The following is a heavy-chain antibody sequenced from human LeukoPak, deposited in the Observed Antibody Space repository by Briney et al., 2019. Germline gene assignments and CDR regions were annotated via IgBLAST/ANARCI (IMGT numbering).Heavy chain of an antibody. D-gene: IGHD2-2*01. J-gene: IGHJ6*02. V-gene: IGHV1-24*01. CDR1: GYTLTELS. CDR3: ATVLSPTLVSPYCYGMDV. CDR2: FDPEDGET. Sequence: ASVKVSCKVSGYTLTELSMHWVRQAPGKGLEWMGGFDPEDGETIYAQKFQGRVTMTEDTSTDTANMELSSLRSEDTAVYYCATVLSPTLVSPYCYGMDVWGQGTTVTVSS.